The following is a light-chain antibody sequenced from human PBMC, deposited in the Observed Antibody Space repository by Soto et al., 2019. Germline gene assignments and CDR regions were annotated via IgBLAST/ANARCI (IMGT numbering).Light chain of an antibody. CDR1: QSVSSN. V-gene: IGKV3-15*01. CDR2: GAS. Sequence: VGMTQSPGPLSVSLRERATLACSAGQSVSSNLAWYQHKPGQAHKLLIYGASTRAAGISARFSGSGSGTEFTLTISSLQSEDFAVYFCQQYNSRPRTFGQGTKVEVE. CDR3: QQYNSRPRT. J-gene: IGKJ1*01.